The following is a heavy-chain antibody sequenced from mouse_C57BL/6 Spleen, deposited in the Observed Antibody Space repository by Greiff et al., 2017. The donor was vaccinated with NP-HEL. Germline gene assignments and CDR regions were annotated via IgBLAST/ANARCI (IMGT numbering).Heavy chain of an antibody. D-gene: IGHD2-4*01. CDR3: ARQDYGGAMDY. Sequence: EVMLVESGGDLVKPGGSLKLSCAASGFTFSSYGMSWVRQTPDKRLEWVATISSGGSYTYYPDSVKGRFTISRDNAKNTLYLQMSSLKSEDTAMYYCARQDYGGAMDYWGQGTSVTVSS. CDR2: ISSGGSYT. J-gene: IGHJ4*01. CDR1: GFTFSSYG. V-gene: IGHV5-6*01.